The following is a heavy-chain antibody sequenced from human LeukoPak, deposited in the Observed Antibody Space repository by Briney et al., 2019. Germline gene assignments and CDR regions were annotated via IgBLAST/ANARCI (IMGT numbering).Heavy chain of an antibody. V-gene: IGHV3-43D*03. J-gene: IGHJ4*02. Sequence: GGSLRLSCAASGFTFDDYAMHWVRQAPGKGLEWVSLISWDGSSIYYADSVKGRFTISRDNSKNSLWLQMNSLRAEDTALYYCTKDISSNYALQYWGQGTLVTVSS. CDR3: TKDISSNYALQY. CDR2: ISWDGSSI. D-gene: IGHD4/OR15-4a*01. CDR1: GFTFDDYA.